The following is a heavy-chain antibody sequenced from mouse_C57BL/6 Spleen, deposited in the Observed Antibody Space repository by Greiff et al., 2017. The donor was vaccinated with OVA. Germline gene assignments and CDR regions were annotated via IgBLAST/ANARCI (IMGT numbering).Heavy chain of an antibody. CDR3: ARQLDSSGYHAMDY. Sequence: EVKLVESGGDLVKPGGSLKLSCAASGFTFSSYGMSWVRQTPDKRLEWVATISSGGSYTYYPDSVKGRFTISRDNAKNTLYLQMSSLKSEDTAMYYCARQLDSSGYHAMDYWGQGTSVTVSS. J-gene: IGHJ4*01. CDR1: GFTFSSYG. D-gene: IGHD3-2*02. V-gene: IGHV5-6*01. CDR2: ISSGGSYT.